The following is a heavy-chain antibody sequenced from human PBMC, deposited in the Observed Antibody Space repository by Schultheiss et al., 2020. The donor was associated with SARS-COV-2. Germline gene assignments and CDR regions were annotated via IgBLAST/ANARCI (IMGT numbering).Heavy chain of an antibody. D-gene: IGHD2-2*01. CDR2: INPNSGGT. CDR1: GYTFTGYY. V-gene: IGHV1-2*02. CDR3: AAYCSSTSCHQPFYYYMDV. Sequence: GESLKISCKASGYTFTGYYMHWVRQAPGQGLEWMGWINPNSGGTNYAQKFQGRVTMTRDTSISTAYMELSRLRSDDTAVYYCAAYCSSTSCHQPFYYYMDVWGKGTTVTVSS. J-gene: IGHJ6*03.